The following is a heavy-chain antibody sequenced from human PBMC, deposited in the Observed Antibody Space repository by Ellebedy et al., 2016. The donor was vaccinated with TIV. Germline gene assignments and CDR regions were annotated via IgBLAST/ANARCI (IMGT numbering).Heavy chain of an antibody. J-gene: IGHJ4*02. V-gene: IGHV4-39*01. D-gene: IGHD3-22*01. CDR3: ARHGLSGYTASWFWNY. CDR1: GGSVGGTTYY. CDR2: IYYGGTT. Sequence: SETLSLTCTVSGGSVGGTTYYWGWIRQPPGKGLEWIGSIYYGGTTYYNPSLKSRLTISVDTSKNQFSLKLNSVTAAYTAVYYSARHGLSGYTASWFWNYWGQGTLVTVSS.